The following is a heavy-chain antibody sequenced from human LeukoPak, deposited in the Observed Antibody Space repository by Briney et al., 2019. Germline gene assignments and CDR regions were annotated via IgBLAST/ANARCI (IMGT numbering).Heavy chain of an antibody. CDR3: ALQGGDARLTKLRGVVIHSFHY. V-gene: IGHV1-2*02. CDR2: INPNSGGT. D-gene: IGHD3-10*01. Sequence: ASVKVSCKASGYTFTGYYMHWVRQAPGEGLEWMGWINPNSGGTKYAQKFQGRVTMTRDTSINTAYMEVRRLTSDDTAVYYCALQGGDARLTKLRGVVIHSFHYWGQGTLVTVSS. CDR1: GYTFTGYY. J-gene: IGHJ4*02.